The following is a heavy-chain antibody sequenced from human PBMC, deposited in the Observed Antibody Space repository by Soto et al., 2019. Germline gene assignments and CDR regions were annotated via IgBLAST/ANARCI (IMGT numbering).Heavy chain of an antibody. Sequence: SETLSLTCTVSGGSINDYYWSWTRQPPGKGLEWIAYGLRPDYTGYNPSLRNRVTISSDTSKNQFSLRLISVTAADTAVYYCVAGPHRAQSAYCGQGTLVTGSA. CDR3: VAGPHRAQSAY. CDR1: GGSINDYY. CDR2: GLRPDYT. V-gene: IGHV4-59*01. J-gene: IGHJ4*01.